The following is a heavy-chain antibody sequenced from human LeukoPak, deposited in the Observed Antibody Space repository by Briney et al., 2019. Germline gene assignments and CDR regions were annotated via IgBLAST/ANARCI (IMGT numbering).Heavy chain of an antibody. Sequence: SQTLSLTCTVSGGSISSGSYYWSWIRQPAGKGLEWIGRIYTSGSTNYNPSLKSRVTISVDTSKNQFSLKLTSVTAADTAVYYCAREDIVVVPAASRMVYWGQGTLVTVSS. D-gene: IGHD2-2*01. CDR1: GGSISSGSYY. V-gene: IGHV4-61*02. J-gene: IGHJ4*02. CDR2: IYTSGST. CDR3: AREDIVVVPAASRMVY.